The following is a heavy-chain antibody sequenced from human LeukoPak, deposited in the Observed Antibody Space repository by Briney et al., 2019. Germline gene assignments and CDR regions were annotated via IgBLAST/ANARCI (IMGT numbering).Heavy chain of an antibody. J-gene: IGHJ4*02. CDR2: INPNSGGT. Sequence: VASVKVSCKASGYSFTGYYMHWVRQAPGQGLEWMGWINPNSGGTKYAQKFQGRVTITADESTSTAYMELSSLSSEDTAVYYCAKLGVGSYDGSGYIDYWGQGTLVTVSS. CDR3: AKLGVGSYDGSGYIDY. CDR1: GYSFTGYY. D-gene: IGHD3-22*01. V-gene: IGHV1-2*02.